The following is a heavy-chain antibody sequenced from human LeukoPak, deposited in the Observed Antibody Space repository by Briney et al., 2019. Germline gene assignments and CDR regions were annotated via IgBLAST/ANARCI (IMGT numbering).Heavy chain of an antibody. D-gene: IGHD5-18*01. J-gene: IGHJ4*02. CDR1: GFTFDDYA. CDR3: AKAYSYGRTSYYFDY. Sequence: QPGGSLRLSCAASGFTFDDYAMHWVRQAPGKGLEWVSGISWNSGSIGYADSVKGRFTISRDNAKNSLYLQMNSLRAEDTALYYCAKAYSYGRTSYYFDYWGQGTLVTVSS. V-gene: IGHV3-9*01. CDR2: ISWNSGSI.